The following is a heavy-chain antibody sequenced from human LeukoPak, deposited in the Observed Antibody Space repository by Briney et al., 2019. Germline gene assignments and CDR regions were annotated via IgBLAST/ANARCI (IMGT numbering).Heavy chain of an antibody. D-gene: IGHD3-16*01. CDR2: IYPGDSDT. J-gene: IGHJ4*02. V-gene: IGHV5-51*01. Sequence: GASLQISCKGSGSLFTSYWIGWGRQLPGKGLEGMGIIYPGDSDTRYSPSFQGQVTISADKSISTAYLQWSSLKASDTAMYYCARNAGKEGELYFDYWGQGTLVTVSS. CDR3: ARNAGKEGELYFDY. CDR1: GSLFTSYW.